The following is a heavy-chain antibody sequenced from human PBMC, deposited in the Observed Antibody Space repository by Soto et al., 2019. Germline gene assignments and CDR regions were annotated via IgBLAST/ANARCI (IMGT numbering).Heavy chain of an antibody. CDR1: GGSISTTYW. V-gene: IGHV4-4*02. Sequence: QVQLQESGPGLVKPSGTLSLTCAVSGGSISTTYWWSWVRQSPGKGLEWIGEIHHGTGTNYNPSLNSRVTISLDEFKNQLFLRLTSVDVADAAVYYCARHDAYEVDVWGRGTTVTVCS. CDR2: IHHGTGT. CDR3: ARHDAYEVDV. J-gene: IGHJ6*02. D-gene: IGHD5-12*01.